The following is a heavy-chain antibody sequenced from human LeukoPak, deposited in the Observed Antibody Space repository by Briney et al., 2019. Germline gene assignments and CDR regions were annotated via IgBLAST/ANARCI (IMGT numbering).Heavy chain of an antibody. Sequence: SETLSLTCTVSGGSISSSSYYWGWIRQPPGKGLEWIGRIYSSGSTNYSPSLKSRVTMSVDTSKNQFSLKLSSVTAADTAVYYCARDTYYYGSGSYYFDYWGQGTLVTVSS. CDR1: GGSISSSSYY. CDR2: IYSSGST. J-gene: IGHJ4*02. V-gene: IGHV4-39*07. D-gene: IGHD3-10*01. CDR3: ARDTYYYGSGSYYFDY.